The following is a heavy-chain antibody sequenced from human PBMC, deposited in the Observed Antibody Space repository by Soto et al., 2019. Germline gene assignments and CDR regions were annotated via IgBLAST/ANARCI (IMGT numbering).Heavy chain of an antibody. D-gene: IGHD4-17*01. J-gene: IGHJ5*02. Sequence: QAQLVESGGGVVQPGRSLRISCAASGFNFRTYAMEWVRQAPGKGLEWVAVISYDGSTKFYADSVKGRFTISRDNSNNTLHLQMDRLRAEDTAFYYCARDQSSTVITSPHFDPWGQGTLVTVSS. CDR2: ISYDGSTK. V-gene: IGHV3-30-3*01. CDR3: ARDQSSTVITSPHFDP. CDR1: GFNFRTYA.